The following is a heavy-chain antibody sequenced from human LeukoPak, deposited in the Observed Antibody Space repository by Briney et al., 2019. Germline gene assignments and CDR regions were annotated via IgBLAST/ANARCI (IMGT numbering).Heavy chain of an antibody. D-gene: IGHD4-11*01. CDR2: FISIFGAT. V-gene: IGHV1-69*13. J-gene: IGHJ6*03. Sequence: SVKVSCKASGGTFTHSPVSWVRQAPGQGLEWMGGFISIFGATTYAEKFQGRLRITVDESTNTAYMDLSSLRFEDSAVYYCARGTLTTAMYSYDYLDIWGAGTTVTVSS. CDR1: GGTFTHSP. CDR3: ARGTLTTAMYSYDYLDI.